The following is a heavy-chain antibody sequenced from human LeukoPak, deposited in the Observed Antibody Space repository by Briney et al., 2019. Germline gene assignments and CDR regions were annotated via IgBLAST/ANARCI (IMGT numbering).Heavy chain of an antibody. CDR2: IYTSGST. J-gene: IGHJ5*02. CDR3: ARDRGYSNHNWFDP. D-gene: IGHD4-11*01. CDR1: GGSISSYY. Sequence: SETLSLTCTVSGGSISSYYWSWIRQPAGKGLEWIGRIYTSGSTNYNPSLKSRVTMSVDTSKNQFSLKLSSVTAADTAVYYCARDRGYSNHNWFDPWGQGTLVTVSS. V-gene: IGHV4-4*07.